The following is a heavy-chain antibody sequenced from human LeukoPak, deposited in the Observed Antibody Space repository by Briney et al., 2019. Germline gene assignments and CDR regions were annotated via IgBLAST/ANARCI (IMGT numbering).Heavy chain of an antibody. CDR3: ARRLGYCSSSSCYVAPFDY. Sequence: GGSLRLSCAASGFTFSSYAMSWVRQAPGKGLEWVSGISGSGGSTYYADSVKGRFTISRDNSKDTLYLQTNSLRAEDTAVYYCARRLGYCSSSSCYVAPFDYWGQGTLVTVSS. D-gene: IGHD2-2*01. J-gene: IGHJ4*02. CDR2: ISGSGGST. CDR1: GFTFSSYA. V-gene: IGHV3-23*01.